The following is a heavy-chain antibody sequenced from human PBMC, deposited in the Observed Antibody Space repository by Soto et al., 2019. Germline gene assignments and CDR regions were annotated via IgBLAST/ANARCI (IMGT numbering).Heavy chain of an antibody. CDR3: AKILSTVTTYYYGMDA. V-gene: IGHV3-23*01. D-gene: IGHD4-17*01. J-gene: IGHJ6*02. CDR1: GVSVSTYP. Sequence: GGSLRLSCAASGVSVSTYPMVGVRQAPGKRLEAVSSISGSGDKTYYKDSVKGRFTISRDNSKNTVDLQMNSLRPEDTAVYYCAKILSTVTTYYYGMDAWGQGTTVTVSS. CDR2: ISGSGDKT.